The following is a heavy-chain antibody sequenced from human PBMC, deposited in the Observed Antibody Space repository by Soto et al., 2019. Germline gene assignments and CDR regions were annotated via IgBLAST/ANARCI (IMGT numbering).Heavy chain of an antibody. CDR2: ISISSSTK. J-gene: IGHJ4*02. D-gene: IGHD3-10*01. CDR1: GFTFSSYI. V-gene: IGHV3-48*02. Sequence: EVQLVESGGGLVQPGGSLRLSCAASGFTFSSYIINWVRQAPGKGLEWVSYISISSSTKYYADSVKGRFTISRDNAKHSLYLQMNSLRDEDTAVYYWARGGGFFDYWGQGTLVTVSS. CDR3: ARGGGFFDY.